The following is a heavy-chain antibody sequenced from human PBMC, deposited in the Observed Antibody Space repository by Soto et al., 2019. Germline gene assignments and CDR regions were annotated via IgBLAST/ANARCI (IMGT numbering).Heavy chain of an antibody. J-gene: IGHJ4*02. CDR3: AKRYCSGGSCYRYFDY. CDR1: GFTFSSYA. V-gene: IGHV3-23*01. Sequence: EVQLLESGGGLVQPGGSLRLSCAASGFTFSSYAMSWVRQAPGKGPEWVSAISGSGGSTYYADSVKGRFTISRDNSKNTLYLQMNSLRAEDTAVYYCAKRYCSGGSCYRYFDYWGQGTLVTVSS. CDR2: ISGSGGST. D-gene: IGHD2-15*01.